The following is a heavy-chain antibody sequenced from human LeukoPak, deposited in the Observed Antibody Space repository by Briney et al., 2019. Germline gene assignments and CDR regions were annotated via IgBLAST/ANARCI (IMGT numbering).Heavy chain of an antibody. CDR2: IRYDGSNK. Sequence: GGSLRLSYAASGFTFSSYGMHWVRQAPGKGLGWVAFIRYDGSNKYYADSVKGRFTISRDNSKNTLYLQMNSLRAEDTAVYYCAKGEGEQQLMDYWGQGTLVTVSS. D-gene: IGHD6-13*01. J-gene: IGHJ4*02. V-gene: IGHV3-30*02. CDR1: GFTFSSYG. CDR3: AKGEGEQQLMDY.